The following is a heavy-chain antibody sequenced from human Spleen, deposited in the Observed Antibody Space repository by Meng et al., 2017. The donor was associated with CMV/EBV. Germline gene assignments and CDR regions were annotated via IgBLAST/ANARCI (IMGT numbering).Heavy chain of an antibody. CDR3: ARGVTPGDAFDI. CDR1: GFTFSSYA. V-gene: IGHV3-30-3*01. J-gene: IGHJ3*02. D-gene: IGHD4-23*01. CDR2: ISYDGSNK. Sequence: GSLKISCAASGFTFSSYAMHWVRQAPGKGLEWVAVISYDGSNKYYADSVKGRFTISRDNSKNTLYLQMNSLRAEDTAVYYCARGVTPGDAFDIWGQGTMVTVSS.